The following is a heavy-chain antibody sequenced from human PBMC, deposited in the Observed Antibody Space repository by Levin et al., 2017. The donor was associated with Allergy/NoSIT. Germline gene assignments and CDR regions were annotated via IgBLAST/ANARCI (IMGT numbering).Heavy chain of an antibody. CDR2: IIPILGIA. J-gene: IGHJ4*02. V-gene: IGHV1-69*02. CDR1: GGTFSSYT. D-gene: IGHD2-15*01. CDR3: ARWGGGSSIVVVVAATEYYFDY. Sequence: SVKVSCKASGGTFSSYTISWVRQAPGQGLEWMGRIIPILGIANYAQKFQGRVTITADKSTSTAYMELSSLRSEDTAVYYCARWGGGSSIVVVVAATEYYFDYWGQGTLVTVSS.